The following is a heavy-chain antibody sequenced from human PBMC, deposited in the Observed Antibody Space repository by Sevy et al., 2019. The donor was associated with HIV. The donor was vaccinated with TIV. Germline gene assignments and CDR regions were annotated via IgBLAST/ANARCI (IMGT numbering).Heavy chain of an antibody. CDR2: INHSGST. CDR1: GGSFSGYY. Sequence: SETLSLTCAVYGGSFSGYYWSWIRQPPGKGLEWIGAINHSGSTNYNPSLKSRVTISVDTSKNQFSLKLSSVTAADTAVYYCARPAYCGGDCYLGIRGSYYYYGMDVWGQGTTVTVSS. D-gene: IGHD2-21*01. V-gene: IGHV4-34*01. CDR3: ARPAYCGGDCYLGIRGSYYYYGMDV. J-gene: IGHJ6*02.